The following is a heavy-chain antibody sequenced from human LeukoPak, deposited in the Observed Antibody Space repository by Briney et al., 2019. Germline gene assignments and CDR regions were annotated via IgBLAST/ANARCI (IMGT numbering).Heavy chain of an antibody. CDR1: GGSFSGYY. Sequence: PSETLSLTCAVYGGSFSGYYWSWIRQPPGKGLEWIGEINHSGSTNYNPSLKSRVTISVDTPKNQFSLKLSSVTAADTAVYYCARKRDWGAPFDYWGQGTLVTVSS. CDR3: ARKRDWGAPFDY. J-gene: IGHJ4*02. V-gene: IGHV4-34*01. D-gene: IGHD3/OR15-3a*01. CDR2: INHSGST.